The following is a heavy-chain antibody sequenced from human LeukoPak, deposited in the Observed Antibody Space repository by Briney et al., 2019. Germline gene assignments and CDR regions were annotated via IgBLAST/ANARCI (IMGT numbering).Heavy chain of an antibody. Sequence: ASVKVSCKASGYTFTSYGISWVRQAPGQGLEWMGWISAYNGNTNYAQKLRGRVTMTTDTSTSTAYMELRSLRSDDTVVYYCARHNTMIVVAHFDYWGQGTLVTVSS. CDR3: ARHNTMIVVAHFDY. J-gene: IGHJ4*02. D-gene: IGHD3-22*01. CDR2: ISAYNGNT. V-gene: IGHV1-18*01. CDR1: GYTFTSYG.